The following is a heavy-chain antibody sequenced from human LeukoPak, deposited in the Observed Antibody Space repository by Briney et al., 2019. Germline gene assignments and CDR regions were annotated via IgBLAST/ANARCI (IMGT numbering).Heavy chain of an antibody. V-gene: IGHV3-48*03. J-gene: IGHJ2*01. Sequence: SGGSLRLSYAASGFTFSSYEMNWVRQSPGKGLEWVSYISSSGSTIYYADSVKGRFTISRDNAKNSLYLQMNSLRAEDTAVYYCARDGDDPTWYFDLWGRGTLVTVSS. CDR2: ISSSGSTI. CDR3: ARDGDDPTWYFDL. CDR1: GFTFSSYE. D-gene: IGHD4-17*01.